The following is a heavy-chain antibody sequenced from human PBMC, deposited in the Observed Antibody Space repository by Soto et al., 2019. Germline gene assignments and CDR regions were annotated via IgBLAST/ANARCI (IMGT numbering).Heavy chain of an antibody. V-gene: IGHV1-8*01. CDR3: ARGPSRLRARLRVSWFDP. CDR2: MNPNSGNT. Sequence: ASVKVSCKASGYTCTIYDINCAVQATVQWRDGMGWMNPNSGNTGYAQKFQGRVTMTRNTSISTAYMELSSLRSEDTAVYYCARGPSRLRARLRVSWFDPWGQGTLVTVSS. D-gene: IGHD6-6*01. J-gene: IGHJ5*02. CDR1: GYTCTIYD.